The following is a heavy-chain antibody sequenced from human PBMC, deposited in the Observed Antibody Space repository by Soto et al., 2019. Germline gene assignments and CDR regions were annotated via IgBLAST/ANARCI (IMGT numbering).Heavy chain of an antibody. J-gene: IGHJ2*01. CDR3: AKGREYWYFDL. CDR2: ISGSGEST. Sequence: EMQLSDSGGGLVQLGGSLRLSCAASGFTFGSYSTSWIRQPPGKGLEWVATISGSGESTYYEDSVKGRFTISRDNSKNTLYLQMNSLRAKDTSVYHCAKGREYWYFDLWGRGTLVTVSS. CDR1: GFTFGSYS. V-gene: IGHV3-23*01.